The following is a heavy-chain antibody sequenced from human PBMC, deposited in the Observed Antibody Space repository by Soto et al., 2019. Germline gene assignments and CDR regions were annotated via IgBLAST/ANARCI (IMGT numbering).Heavy chain of an antibody. CDR2: INAYSGDR. J-gene: IGHJ4*02. D-gene: IGHD4-17*01. CDR3: ASANYGDSDY. Sequence: QGELVQSGAEVKKPGASVKVSCKASGYTFPSSTISWLRQAPGQGLEWLGWINAYSGDRKFAQRFQGRVTMTTDTSTSTAYLELTSLTSDDTAIYYCASANYGDSDYWGQGTLLTVFS. CDR1: GYTFPSST. V-gene: IGHV1-18*01.